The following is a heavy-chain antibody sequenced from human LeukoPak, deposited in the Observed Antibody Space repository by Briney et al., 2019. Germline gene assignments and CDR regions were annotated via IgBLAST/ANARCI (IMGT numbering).Heavy chain of an antibody. Sequence: SETLSLTCTVSGGSVSSSSYYWGCIRQPPGKGLEWIGTIYYSGSTYYNPSLKSRVTISVDTSKNQFSLKLSSVTAADTAVYYCARQKINYDILTGYYIDAFDIWGQGTMVTVSS. CDR3: ARQKINYDILTGYYIDAFDI. CDR2: IYYSGST. CDR1: GGSVSSSSYY. D-gene: IGHD3-9*01. V-gene: IGHV4-39*01. J-gene: IGHJ3*02.